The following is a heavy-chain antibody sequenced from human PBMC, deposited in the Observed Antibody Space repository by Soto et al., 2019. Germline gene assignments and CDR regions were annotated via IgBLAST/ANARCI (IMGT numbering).Heavy chain of an antibody. V-gene: IGHV4-4*07. Sequence: QVQLQESGPGLVKPSETLSLTCTVSGGSINSSYWSWIRQPAGEGLEWIGRIYSGGTINYNPSLKSRVAISVDTSKNQFSLRLSSVTAADTAVYYCARARTGWYFFDSWGQGSLVTVSS. CDR2: IYSGGTI. J-gene: IGHJ4*02. CDR1: GGSINSSY. CDR3: ARARTGWYFFDS.